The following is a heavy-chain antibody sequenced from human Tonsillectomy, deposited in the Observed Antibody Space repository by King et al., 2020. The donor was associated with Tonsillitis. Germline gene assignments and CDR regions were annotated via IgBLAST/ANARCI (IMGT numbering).Heavy chain of an antibody. CDR1: GLTFSSYA. CDR2: MSRSGGST. D-gene: IGHD3-22*01. V-gene: IGHV3-23*04. Sequence: VQLVESGGGLVQPGESLRLSCAASGLTFSSYAMSWVRQAPGKGLEWVSSMSRSGGSTYYADSVKGRFTISRDNSKNTLYLQMNSLRAEDTAVYYCAKGGVITMTNLDLDYWGQGTLVTVSS. J-gene: IGHJ4*02. CDR3: AKGGVITMTNLDLDY.